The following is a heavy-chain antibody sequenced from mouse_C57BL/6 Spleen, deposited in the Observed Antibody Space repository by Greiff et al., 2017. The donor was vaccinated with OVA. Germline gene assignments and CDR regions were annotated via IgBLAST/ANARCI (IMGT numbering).Heavy chain of an antibody. CDR1: GYTFTSYW. Sequence: EVQLQQSGPVLARPGASVKMSCKTSGYTFTSYWMHWVKQRPGQGLEWIGAIYPGNSDTSYNQKFKGKAKLTAVTSASTAYMELSSLTNEDSAVYYCTRSPTMVTTEGNYWGQGTTLTVSS. CDR2: IYPGNSDT. D-gene: IGHD2-9*01. V-gene: IGHV1-5*01. CDR3: TRSPTMVTTEGNY. J-gene: IGHJ2*01.